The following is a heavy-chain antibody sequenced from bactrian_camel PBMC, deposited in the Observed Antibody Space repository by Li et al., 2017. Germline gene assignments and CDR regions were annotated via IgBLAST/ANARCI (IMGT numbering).Heavy chain of an antibody. J-gene: IGHJ4*01. CDR2: IDSDGKT. V-gene: IGHV3S53*01. CDR1: GYSFSSFC. Sequence: HVQLVESGGGSVQAGGSLRLSCVVSGYSFSSFCMGWFRQTPGKDREGVATIDSDGKTNYTDSVKGRFTISKDNAHNTLILQMNNLKPEDTGMYYCAADRYGGSCLLEWSDSWGQGTQVTVS. CDR3: AADRYGGSCLLEWSDS. D-gene: IGHD6*01.